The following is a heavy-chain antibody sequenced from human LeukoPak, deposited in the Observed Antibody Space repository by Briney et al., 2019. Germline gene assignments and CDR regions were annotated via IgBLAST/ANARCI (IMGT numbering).Heavy chain of an antibody. Sequence: PGRSLRLSCAASGFTFSSYGMHWVRQAPGKGLEWVAVISYDGSNKYYADSVKGRFTISRDNSKNTLYLQMNSLRAEDTAVYYCAKARWRGYFDYWGQGTLVTVSS. V-gene: IGHV3-30*18. CDR3: AKARWRGYFDY. CDR1: GFTFSSYG. CDR2: ISYDGSNK. D-gene: IGHD2-15*01. J-gene: IGHJ4*02.